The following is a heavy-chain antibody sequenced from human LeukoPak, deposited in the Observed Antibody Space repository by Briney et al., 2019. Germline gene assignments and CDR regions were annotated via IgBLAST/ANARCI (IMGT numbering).Heavy chain of an antibody. D-gene: IGHD2-2*01. J-gene: IGHJ4*02. CDR1: GINFNSYS. CDR2: ISVSSSTM. Sequence: GGSLRLSCSASGINFNSYSMNWVRQAAGKGLEWVSYISVSSSTMYYSDSVKGRFTISRDNAKNSLYLQMNSLRAEDTAVYYCAPGYCSSASCIHYFDHWGQGTLVTVSS. V-gene: IGHV3-48*01. CDR3: APGYCSSASCIHYFDH.